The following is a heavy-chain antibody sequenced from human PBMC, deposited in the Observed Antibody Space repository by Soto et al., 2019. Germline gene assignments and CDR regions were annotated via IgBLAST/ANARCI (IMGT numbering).Heavy chain of an antibody. Sequence: SETLSLTCTVSGGSISSGGYYWSWIRQHPGKGLEWIGYIYYSGSTYYNPSLKSRVTISVDTSKNQFSLKLSSVTAADTAVYYCASLGSSGSYYKAPVWFDPWGQGTLVTVSS. CDR1: GGSISSGGYY. J-gene: IGHJ5*02. CDR2: IYYSGST. D-gene: IGHD3-10*01. V-gene: IGHV4-31*03. CDR3: ASLGSSGSYYKAPVWFDP.